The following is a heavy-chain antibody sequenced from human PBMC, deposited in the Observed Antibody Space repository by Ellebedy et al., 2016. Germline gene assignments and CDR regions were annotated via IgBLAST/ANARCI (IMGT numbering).Heavy chain of an antibody. Sequence: GGSLRLXXAASGFTFSSYAMSWVRQAPGKGLEWVANIKQDGSEKYYVDSVKGRFTISRDNAKNSLYLQMNSLRVEDTAIYYCAREMTRDILDAFDIWGQGTMVTVSS. CDR3: AREMTRDILDAFDI. J-gene: IGHJ3*02. CDR2: IKQDGSEK. V-gene: IGHV3-7*01. CDR1: GFTFSSYA. D-gene: IGHD4-11*01.